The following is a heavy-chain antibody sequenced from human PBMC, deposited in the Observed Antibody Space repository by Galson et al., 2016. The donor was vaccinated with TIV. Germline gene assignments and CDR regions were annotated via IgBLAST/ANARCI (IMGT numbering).Heavy chain of an antibody. CDR1: GFPFNSYGSYG. D-gene: IGHD5-18*01. J-gene: IGHJ4*02. V-gene: IGHV3-23*01. Sequence: SLRLSCAASGFPFNSYGSYGMNWVRQAPGKGLEWVSAISDSGDSTYYADSVKGRFTISRDNSKNTLYLQMNSLRAEDTAVYYCAKDLRTWIQIWSFDYWSQGTLVTVSS. CDR3: AKDLRTWIQIWSFDY. CDR2: ISDSGDST.